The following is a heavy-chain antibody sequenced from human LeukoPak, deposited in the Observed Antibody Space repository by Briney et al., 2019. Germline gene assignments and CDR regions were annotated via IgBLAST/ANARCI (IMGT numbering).Heavy chain of an antibody. CDR3: TKDRRAGSYDY. CDR2: ISWRGGST. Sequence: PGGSLRLSCAASGFTFSSYVMSWVRQAPGKGLEWVSPISWRGGSTYYADSVKGRFTISRDNSKNSLYLQMNILRAEDTAVYYCTKDRRAGSYDYWGQRTLVTVSS. D-gene: IGHD3-10*01. J-gene: IGHJ4*02. V-gene: IGHV3-23*01. CDR1: GFTFSSYV.